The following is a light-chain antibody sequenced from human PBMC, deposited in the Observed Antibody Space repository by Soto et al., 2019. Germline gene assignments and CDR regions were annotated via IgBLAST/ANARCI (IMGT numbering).Light chain of an antibody. V-gene: IGLV2-11*01. CDR3: CSYLGTYTWV. CDR1: SNY. CDR2: DVS. Sequence: QSVLTQPRSVSGSPGQSVTISCTGTSNYVSWYQQRPGKAPKLVIYDVSFRPSGVPDRFSGSKSGNTASLTISGPQAEDEADYYCCSYLGTYTWVFGGGTKLTVL. J-gene: IGLJ3*02.